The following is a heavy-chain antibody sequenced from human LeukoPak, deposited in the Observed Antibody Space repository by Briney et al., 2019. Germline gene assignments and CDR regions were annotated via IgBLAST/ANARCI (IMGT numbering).Heavy chain of an antibody. J-gene: IGHJ4*02. D-gene: IGHD3-10*01. V-gene: IGHV1-69*01. CDR1: GGTFSSYA. Sequence: SVKVSCKASGGTFSSYAISWVRQAPGQGLEWMGGIIPIFGTANYAQKFQGRVTITADESTSTAYMELSSLRSEDTAVYYCARGPFTMVRGVITPYYFDYWGQGTLVTVSS. CDR3: ARGPFTMVRGVITPYYFDY. CDR2: IIPIFGTA.